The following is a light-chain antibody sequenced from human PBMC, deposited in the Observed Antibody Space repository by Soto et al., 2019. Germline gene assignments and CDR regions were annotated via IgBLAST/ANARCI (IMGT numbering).Light chain of an antibody. CDR2: DVN. V-gene: IGLV2-14*03. Sequence: QSVLTQPASVSGSPGQSITISCTGTYSDIGNYNYVSWYQQHPGKAPKLMIYDVNNRPSGISVRFSGSKSGNTASLTISGLQAEDEADYYCSSYTTTSTDVFGTGTKVTVL. CDR1: YSDIGNYNY. J-gene: IGLJ1*01. CDR3: SSYTTTSTDV.